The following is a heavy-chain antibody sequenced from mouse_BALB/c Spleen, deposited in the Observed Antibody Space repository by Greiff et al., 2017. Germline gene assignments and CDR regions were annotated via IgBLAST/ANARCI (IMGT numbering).Heavy chain of an antibody. D-gene: IGHD1-2*01. CDR2: INSNGGST. Sequence: EVQLVESGGGLVKLGGSLKLSCAASGFTFSSYYMSWVRQTPEKRLELVAAINSNGGSTYYPDTVKGRFTISRDNAKNTLYLQMSSLKSEDTALYACGRRGERLRLHYWYFDVWGAGTTVTVSS. V-gene: IGHV5-6-2*01. J-gene: IGHJ1*01. CDR3: GRRGERLRLHYWYFDV. CDR1: GFTFSSYY.